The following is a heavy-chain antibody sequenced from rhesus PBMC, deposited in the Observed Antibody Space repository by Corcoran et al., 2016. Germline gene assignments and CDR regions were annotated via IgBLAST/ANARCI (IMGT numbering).Heavy chain of an antibody. D-gene: IGHD3-28*01. CDR1: GYSFTSYW. Sequence: EVQLVQSGAEVKRPGESLKISCKTSGYSFTSYWISWVRQMPGKGLEGMGAIDPNESDPRYSPSFQGQVTISADKSISTAYLQWNSLKTSDSATYYCAKSEDYDGSGWRSWGQGVLVTVSS. CDR2: IDPNESDP. J-gene: IGHJ4*01. CDR3: AKSEDYDGSGWRS. V-gene: IGHV5-2*01.